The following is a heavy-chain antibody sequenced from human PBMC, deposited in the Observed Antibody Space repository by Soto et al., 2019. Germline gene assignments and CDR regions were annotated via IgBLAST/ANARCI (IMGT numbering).Heavy chain of an antibody. CDR1: GYTFTSPS. V-gene: IGHV1-3*01. CDR3: ARIRVGYGKWSGAFYYGMDV. Sequence: DSAKVSCKASGYTFTSPSLHWVRQAPGQRLEWMGWINAGNGNTKYSQKFQGRVTITRDTSASTAYMELSSLRSEDTAVYYCARIRVGYGKWSGAFYYGMDVWGRGTSVSVSS. CDR2: INAGNGNT. D-gene: IGHD6-13*01. J-gene: IGHJ6*02.